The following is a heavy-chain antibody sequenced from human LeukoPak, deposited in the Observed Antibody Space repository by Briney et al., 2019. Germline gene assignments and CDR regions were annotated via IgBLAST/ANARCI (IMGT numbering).Heavy chain of an antibody. CDR3: ARRAGAYSHPCDY. D-gene: IGHD4/OR15-4a*01. CDR2: IYSGTI. Sequence: GGSLRLSCTVSRFTVTSNSMSWVRQAPGKGLEWVSFIYSGTIHYSDSVKGRFTISRDNSKNTLYLQMNSLRAEDTAVYYCARRAGAYSHPCDYWGQGTLVTVSS. J-gene: IGHJ4*02. CDR1: RFTVTSNS. V-gene: IGHV3-53*01.